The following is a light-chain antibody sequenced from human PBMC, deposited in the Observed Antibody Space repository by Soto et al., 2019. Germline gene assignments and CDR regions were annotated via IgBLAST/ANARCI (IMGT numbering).Light chain of an antibody. V-gene: IGKV1-39*01. CDR2: AIF. CDR1: QSISSY. Sequence: DIQVTQSPSSLSASVGDRVTITCRASQSISSYLNWYQQKPGKAPKLLIYAIFSLQSGVPSRFSGSGSGTDFTLTISSLQPEDFATYYCQQNYSPPWTFGQGTRVEIK. J-gene: IGKJ1*01. CDR3: QQNYSPPWT.